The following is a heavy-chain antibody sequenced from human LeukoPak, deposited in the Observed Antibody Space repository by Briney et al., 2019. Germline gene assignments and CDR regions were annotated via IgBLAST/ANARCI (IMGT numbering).Heavy chain of an antibody. D-gene: IGHD4-17*01. CDR1: GFSNYT. CDR2: ISYDGSNK. V-gene: IGHV3-30*04. Sequence: GGSLRLSCAASGFSNYTMHWVRQAPGKGLEWVAVISYDGSNKYYADSVKGRFTISRDNAKNSLYLQMNSLRAEDTAVYYCARNDYGGNFDYWGQGTLVTVSS. CDR3: ARNDYGGNFDY. J-gene: IGHJ4*02.